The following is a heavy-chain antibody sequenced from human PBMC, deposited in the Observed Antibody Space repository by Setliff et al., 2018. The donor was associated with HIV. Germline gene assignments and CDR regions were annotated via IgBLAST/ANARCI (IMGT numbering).Heavy chain of an antibody. V-gene: IGHV4-4*07. CDR3: ARDSVSGVVTADNNWFDP. J-gene: IGHJ5*02. CDR1: GGSIIGRY. CDR2: IYPSGSA. Sequence: SETLSLTCAVSGGSIIGRYWSWIRQPAGKGLEWIGRIYPSGSANYNPSLKSRAIISVDTSKNQFSLKLKSVTAADTAVYYCARDSVSGVVTADNNWFDPWGQGILVTVSS. D-gene: IGHD2-21*02.